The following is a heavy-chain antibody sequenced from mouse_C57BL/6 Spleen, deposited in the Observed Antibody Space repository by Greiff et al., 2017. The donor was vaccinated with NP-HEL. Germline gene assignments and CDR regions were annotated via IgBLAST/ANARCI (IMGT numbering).Heavy chain of an antibody. V-gene: IGHV14-4*01. CDR1: CFNIKDDY. CDR3: TTETAQATAY. CDR2: IDPENGDT. J-gene: IGHJ3*01. Sequence: VKLMESGAEIVRPGASVKLSCTASCFNIKDDYMHWVKQRPEQGLEWIGWIDPENGDTEYAWKVQGKGNITGDTSSTTAYLQLSSLTSEDTAVYYGTTETAQATAYWGQGTLVTVSA. D-gene: IGHD3-2*02.